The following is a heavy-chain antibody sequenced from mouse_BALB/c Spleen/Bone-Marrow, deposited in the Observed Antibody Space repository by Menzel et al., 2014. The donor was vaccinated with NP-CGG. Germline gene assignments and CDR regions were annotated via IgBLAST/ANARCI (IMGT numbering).Heavy chain of an antibody. Sequence: DVQLQESGGGLVQPGGSLRLSCATSGFTFTDYYMNWVRQPPGKALEWLGFIRNKANGYTTEFSASVKGQFTISRDNSQSILYLQMNTLRAEDSATYYCARDIGGITLDYWGQGTTLTVSS. V-gene: IGHV7-3*02. CDR3: ARDIGGITLDY. J-gene: IGHJ2*01. CDR1: GFTFTDYY. CDR2: IRNKANGYTT. D-gene: IGHD1-1*01.